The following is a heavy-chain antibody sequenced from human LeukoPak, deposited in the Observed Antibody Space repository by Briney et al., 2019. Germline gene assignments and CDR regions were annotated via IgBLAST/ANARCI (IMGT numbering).Heavy chain of an antibody. D-gene: IGHD5-24*01. Sequence: PGGSLRLSCAASKLTFSTYWMPGVRQAPGEGLVWGSRINSDGSITTYADSVKGRFTISRDNAENTLYLQMNSLRAEDTAVYYCARDRDGYAIFDYWGQGTLVTVSA. CDR2: INSDGSIT. CDR1: KLTFSTYW. CDR3: ARDRDGYAIFDY. J-gene: IGHJ4*02. V-gene: IGHV3-74*01.